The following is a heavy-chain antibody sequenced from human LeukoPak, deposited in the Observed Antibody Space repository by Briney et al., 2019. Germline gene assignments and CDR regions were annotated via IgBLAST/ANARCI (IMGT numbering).Heavy chain of an antibody. D-gene: IGHD6-19*01. Sequence: GGCLRLSWAASGFTFSSYSMNWVRQAPGKGLEWVSSISSSSSYIYYADSVKGRFTISRDNAKNSLYLQMNSLRAEDTAVYYCASIPVAGTRDYFDYWGQGTLVTVSS. CDR3: ASIPVAGTRDYFDY. CDR1: GFTFSSYS. CDR2: ISSSSSYI. J-gene: IGHJ4*02. V-gene: IGHV3-21*01.